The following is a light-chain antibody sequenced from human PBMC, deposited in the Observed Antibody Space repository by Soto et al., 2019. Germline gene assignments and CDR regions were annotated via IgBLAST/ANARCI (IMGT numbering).Light chain of an antibody. Sequence: DIQMTQSPSSLSESVGDRVTITCRASQSISSYLNWYQQKPGKAPKLLIYAASSLQSGVPSRFSGSGSGTDFTLTISSLQPEDFATYYCQQSYSTPELTFGGGTKVEIK. CDR2: AAS. CDR3: QQSYSTPELT. CDR1: QSISSY. J-gene: IGKJ4*01. V-gene: IGKV1-39*01.